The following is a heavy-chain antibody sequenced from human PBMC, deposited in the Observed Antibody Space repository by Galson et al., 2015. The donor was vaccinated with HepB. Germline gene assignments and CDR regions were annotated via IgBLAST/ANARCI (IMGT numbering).Heavy chain of an antibody. CDR1: GFSFNVPW. D-gene: IGHD1-26*01. J-gene: IGHJ4*02. CDR3: AIDVPGGTYPFDY. Sequence: SLRHSCAASGFSFNVPWLSWARQAPGEGLEWVGLIKTGNAATDYAAPVKGRFTISRDDSKNALYLQMNSLKIEDTAVYYCAIDVPGGTYPFDYWGQGTLVTVSS. V-gene: IGHV3-15*01. CDR2: IKTGNAAT.